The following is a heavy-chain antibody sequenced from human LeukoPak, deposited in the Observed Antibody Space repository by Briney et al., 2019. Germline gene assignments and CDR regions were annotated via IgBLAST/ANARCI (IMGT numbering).Heavy chain of an antibody. D-gene: IGHD2-15*01. CDR1: GFTFSSYS. J-gene: IGHJ4*02. Sequence: GGSLRLSCAASGFTFSSYSMNWVRQAPGKGLEWVSSISSSSSYIYYADSVKGRFTISRDNAKNSLYLQMNSLRAEDTAVYYCARDPARRGVAFDYWGQGTRVTVSS. CDR3: ARDPARRGVAFDY. CDR2: ISSSSSYI. V-gene: IGHV3-21*01.